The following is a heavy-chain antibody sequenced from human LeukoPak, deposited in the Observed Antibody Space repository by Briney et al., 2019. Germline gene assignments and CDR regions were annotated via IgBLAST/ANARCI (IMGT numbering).Heavy chain of an antibody. CDR1: GFTFSNAW. CDR2: ISRSGADT. J-gene: IGHJ4*02. Sequence: GGSLRLSCAASGFTFSNAWMSWVRQAPGKGLEWVSTISRSGADTYYADSVKDRFVISRDNSKSTNTVYLQLNRLRVEDTAVYYCAKGTQGHGTGYHYYFDQWGQGALVAVSS. D-gene: IGHD1-1*01. V-gene: IGHV3-23*01. CDR3: AKGTQGHGTGYHYYFDQ.